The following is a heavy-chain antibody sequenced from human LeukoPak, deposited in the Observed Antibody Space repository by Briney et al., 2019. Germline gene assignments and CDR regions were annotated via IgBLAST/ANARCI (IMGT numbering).Heavy chain of an antibody. D-gene: IGHD3-3*01. V-gene: IGHV4-61*02. Sequence: SETLSLTCTVSGGSISSGSYYWSWIRQPAGKGLEWIGRIYTSGSTNYNPSLKSRVTISVDTSKNQFSLKLSSVTAADTAVYYYARERTAREWQTFDYWGQGTLVTVSS. CDR1: GGSISSGSYY. CDR3: ARERTAREWQTFDY. CDR2: IYTSGST. J-gene: IGHJ4*02.